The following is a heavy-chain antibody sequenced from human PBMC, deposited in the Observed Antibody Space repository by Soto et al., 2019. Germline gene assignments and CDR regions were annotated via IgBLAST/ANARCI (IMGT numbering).Heavy chain of an antibody. J-gene: IGHJ4*02. CDR2: IIPIFGTA. Sequence: SVKVSCKASGGTFSSYAISWVRQAPRQGLEWTGGIIPIFGTANYAQKFQGRVTITADESTSTAYMELSSLRSEDTAVYYCARDMRGATAGFDYWGQGTLVTVSS. D-gene: IGHD3-10*01. CDR3: ARDMRGATAGFDY. CDR1: GGTFSSYA. V-gene: IGHV1-69*13.